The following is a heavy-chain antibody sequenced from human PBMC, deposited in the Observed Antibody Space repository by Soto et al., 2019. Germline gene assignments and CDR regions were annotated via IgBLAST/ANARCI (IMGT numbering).Heavy chain of an antibody. CDR3: ATMGTPATGLYYFDY. V-gene: IGHV4-30-4*01. J-gene: IGHJ4*02. D-gene: IGHD1-7*01. Sequence: SEALSLTCTVSGVSISSGNYYLSWIRQPPGKGLEWIGFISYSGSTYYNASLKSRFTISVDTSKNQFSLNLSFVTAADTAVYYCATMGTPATGLYYFDYWGQGTLVTVSS. CDR2: ISYSGST. CDR1: GVSISSGNYY.